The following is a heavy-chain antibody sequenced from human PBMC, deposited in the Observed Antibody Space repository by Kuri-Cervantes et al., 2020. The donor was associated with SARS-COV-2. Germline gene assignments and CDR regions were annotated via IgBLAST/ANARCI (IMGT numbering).Heavy chain of an antibody. D-gene: IGHD3-3*01. CDR1: GFTFSNAW. CDR2: IKSKTDGGTV. CDR3: TTDPRRMFGWFDS. Sequence: GGSLRLSCAASGFTFSNAWMTWVRQAPGKGLEWVGRIKSKTDGGTVEYAAPVKGRFTISRDDSRNTVYFQLNSLKTEDTALYYCTTDPRRMFGWFDSWGQGTLVTVSS. V-gene: IGHV3-15*01. J-gene: IGHJ5*01.